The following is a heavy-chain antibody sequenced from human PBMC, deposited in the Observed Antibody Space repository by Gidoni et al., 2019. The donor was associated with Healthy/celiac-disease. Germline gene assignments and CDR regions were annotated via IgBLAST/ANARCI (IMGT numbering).Heavy chain of an antibody. D-gene: IGHD3-22*01. Sequence: EVQLLESGGGLVQPGGSLRLSCAASGFTFSSYAMSWVRQAPGKGLEWVSAISSSGGSTYYADSVKGRFTISRDNSKNTLYLQMNSLRAEDTAVYYCAKDLAPITYYYDSSGYYRDYYYYGMDVWGQGTTVTVSS. CDR3: AKDLAPITYYYDSSGYYRDYYYYGMDV. V-gene: IGHV3-23*01. CDR2: ISSSGGST. CDR1: GFTFSSYA. J-gene: IGHJ6*02.